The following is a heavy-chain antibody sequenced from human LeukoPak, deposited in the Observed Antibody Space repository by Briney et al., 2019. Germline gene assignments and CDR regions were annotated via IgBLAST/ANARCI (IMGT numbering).Heavy chain of an antibody. CDR1: GFTFSIYW. D-gene: IGHD6-19*01. J-gene: IGHJ4*02. V-gene: IGHV3-74*01. CDR3: VRESDSGWSPFDY. CDR2: VNTDGTST. Sequence: GGSLRLSCAASGFTFSIYWVHWVRQAPGKGLVWVSRVNTDGTSTTYADSVKGRFTISRDNAKNTVYLQMNSLRAEDTGVYYCVRESDSGWSPFDYWGQGTLVAVSS.